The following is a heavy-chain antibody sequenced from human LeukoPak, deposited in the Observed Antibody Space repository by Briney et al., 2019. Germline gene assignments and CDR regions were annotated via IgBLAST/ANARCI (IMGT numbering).Heavy chain of an antibody. V-gene: IGHV4-38-2*02. Sequence: SETLSLTCTVSGYSISSGYYWGWIRQPPGKGLEWIGSIYHSGSTYYNPSLKSRVTISVDTSKNQFSLKLSSVTAADTAVYYCARAGVGGLFDPWGQGTLVTVSS. CDR2: IYHSGST. D-gene: IGHD3-16*01. J-gene: IGHJ5*02. CDR1: GYSISSGYY. CDR3: ARAGVGGLFDP.